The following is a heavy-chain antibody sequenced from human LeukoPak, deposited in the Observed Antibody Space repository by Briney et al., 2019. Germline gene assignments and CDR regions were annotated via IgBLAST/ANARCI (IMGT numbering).Heavy chain of an antibody. V-gene: IGHV4-39*07. CDR3: ARVGAPNWFDP. CDR2: IYYSGST. D-gene: IGHD1-26*01. Sequence: PSETLSLTCTASGGSISSGSYYWGWIRQPPGKGLEWIGSIYYSGSTYYNPSLKSRVTISVDTSKNQFSLKLSSVTAADTAVYYCARVGAPNWFDPWGQGTLVTVSS. CDR1: GGSISSGSYY. J-gene: IGHJ5*02.